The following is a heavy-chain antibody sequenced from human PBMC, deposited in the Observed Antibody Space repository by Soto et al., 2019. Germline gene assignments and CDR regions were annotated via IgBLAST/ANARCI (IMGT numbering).Heavy chain of an antibody. Sequence: PGGSLRLSCAASGFTFSSYGMHWVRQAPGKGLEWVAVISYDGSNKYYADSVKGRFTISRDNSKNTLYLQMNSLRAEDTAVYYCAKVLGYCIGGSCYPLVVGMDVWAQGTTVTVSS. J-gene: IGHJ6*02. CDR2: ISYDGSNK. D-gene: IGHD2-15*01. CDR3: AKVLGYCIGGSCYPLVVGMDV. CDR1: GFTFSSYG. V-gene: IGHV3-30*18.